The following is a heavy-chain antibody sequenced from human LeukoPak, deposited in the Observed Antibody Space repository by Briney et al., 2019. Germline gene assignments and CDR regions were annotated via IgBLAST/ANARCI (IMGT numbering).Heavy chain of an antibody. CDR2: IYTRGNT. CDR1: GDSITSNY. V-gene: IGHV4-4*07. J-gene: IGHJ2*01. Sequence: SETLSLTCTVSGDSITSNYWSWIRQPAGKGLEWIGRIYTRGNTNYNPSLKSRPTMSVDTSKTQFSLRLTSVTAADTALYYCARDPSSWYFDLWGRGTLVTVSS. CDR3: ARDPSSWYFDL.